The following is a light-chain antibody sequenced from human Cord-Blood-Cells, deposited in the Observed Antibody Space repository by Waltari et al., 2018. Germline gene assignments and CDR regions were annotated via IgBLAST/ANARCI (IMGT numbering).Light chain of an antibody. CDR1: QSVSSN. CDR3: QQYNNWRFT. J-gene: IGKJ3*01. V-gene: IGKV3-15*01. CDR2: GAS. Sequence: EIVMTQSPATLSVSPGERATLSCRASQSVSSNLAWYQQKPGHAPRLLIYGASTRATGIPARFSGSGSGTEFTLTISSLQSEDFAVYYCQQYNNWRFTFGPGTKVDIK.